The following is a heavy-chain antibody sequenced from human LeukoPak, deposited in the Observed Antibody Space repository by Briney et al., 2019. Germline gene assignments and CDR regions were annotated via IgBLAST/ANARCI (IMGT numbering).Heavy chain of an antibody. J-gene: IGHJ3*01. V-gene: IGHV1-18*01. Sequence: GASVKVSCRASGYTFNRYGLSWVRQAPGQGLEWMGWISAYNGHTNYAQKLQGRVTMTTDTSTSTAYMELRSLRSDDTAVYYCARVSVTLFGAVIILNAFDVWGQGTMVTVSS. D-gene: IGHD3-3*01. CDR2: ISAYNGHT. CDR3: ARVSVTLFGAVIILNAFDV. CDR1: GYTFNRYG.